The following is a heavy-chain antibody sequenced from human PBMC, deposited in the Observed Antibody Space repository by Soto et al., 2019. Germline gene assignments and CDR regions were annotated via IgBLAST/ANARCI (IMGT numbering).Heavy chain of an antibody. J-gene: IGHJ4*02. CDR2: ISYSGST. CDR1: GGSISSRSYY. D-gene: IGHD3-22*01. V-gene: IGHV4-39*01. Sequence: PSKTLSLTCTVSGGSISSRSYYWGWIRQPPGKGLEWIGTISYSGSTYYNPSLKSRVTISVDTSKNQFSLKLSSVTAADTAVYYCARQPDYDSSGYVPLFDYWGQGTLVTVSS. CDR3: ARQPDYDSSGYVPLFDY.